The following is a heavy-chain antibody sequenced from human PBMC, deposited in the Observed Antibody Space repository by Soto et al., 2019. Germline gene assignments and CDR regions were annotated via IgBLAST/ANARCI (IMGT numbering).Heavy chain of an antibody. CDR2: IWYDGSNK. V-gene: IGHV3-33*01. CDR3: ARASTEYGDRVQFDY. D-gene: IGHD4-17*01. CDR1: GFTFSSYG. J-gene: IGHJ4*02. Sequence: QVQLVESGGGVVQPGRSLRLSCAASGFTFSSYGMHWVRQAPGKGLEWVAVIWYDGSNKYYADSVKGRFTISRDNSKNTLYLQMNSLRAEDTAVYYCARASTEYGDRVQFDYWGQGTLVTVSS.